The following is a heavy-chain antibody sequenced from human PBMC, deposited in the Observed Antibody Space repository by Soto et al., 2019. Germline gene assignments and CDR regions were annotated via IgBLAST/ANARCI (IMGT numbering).Heavy chain of an antibody. V-gene: IGHV2-5*01. Sequence: QITLKESGPALVNPTQTLTLTCSFSGFSLTTGGLGVTWIRQAPGKAPGWLALVYWNGDKRYSPSLRNRLTITTDTSRNQVVLTMANMDPVDTATYYCGHRSSSFDFWGNDYWGQGIQVTVSS. CDR3: GHRSSSFDFWGNDY. D-gene: IGHD3-3*01. J-gene: IGHJ4*02. CDR1: GFSLTTGGLG. CDR2: VYWNGDK.